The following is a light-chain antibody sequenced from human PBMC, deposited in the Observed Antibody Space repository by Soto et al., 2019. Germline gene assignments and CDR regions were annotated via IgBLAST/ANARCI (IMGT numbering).Light chain of an antibody. V-gene: IGKV1-5*01. CDR3: QQYKIYSRT. CDR1: QSISSW. Sequence: DIQMTQSPSTLSASVGDRVTITCRASQSISSWLARYQQKPGKAPKLLIFDASSLESGVPSRFSGSGSGTEFTLTISSLQPDDFATYYCQQYKIYSRTFGHGTKVDIK. J-gene: IGKJ1*01. CDR2: DAS.